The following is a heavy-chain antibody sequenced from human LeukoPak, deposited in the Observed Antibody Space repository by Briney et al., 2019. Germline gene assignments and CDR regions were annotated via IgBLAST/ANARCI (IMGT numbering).Heavy chain of an antibody. D-gene: IGHD3-22*01. J-gene: IGHJ4*02. CDR1: GGSFSGYY. CDR3: AGSFLLGWIVA. Sequence: PSETLSLTCAVYGGSFSGYYWSWIRQPPGKGLEWIGEINHSGSTNYNPSLKSRVTISVDTSKNQFSLKLSSVTAADTAVYYCAGSFLLGWIVAWGQGTLVTVSS. CDR2: INHSGST. V-gene: IGHV4-34*01.